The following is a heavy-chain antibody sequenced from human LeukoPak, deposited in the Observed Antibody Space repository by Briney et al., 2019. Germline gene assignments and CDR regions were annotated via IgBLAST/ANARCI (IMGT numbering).Heavy chain of an antibody. J-gene: IGHJ4*02. Sequence: PGGSLRLSCAASGFTFSSYAMSWVRQAPGKGLEWVSAISGSGGSTYYADSVKGRFTISRDNSKNTLYLQMNSLRAEDTAVYYCARGGSSSWHFDYWGQGTLVTVSS. CDR3: ARGGSSSWHFDY. CDR1: GFTFSSYA. CDR2: ISGSGGST. V-gene: IGHV3-23*01. D-gene: IGHD6-13*01.